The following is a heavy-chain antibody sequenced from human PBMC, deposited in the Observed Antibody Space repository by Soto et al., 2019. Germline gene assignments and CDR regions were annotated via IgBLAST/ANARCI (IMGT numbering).Heavy chain of an antibody. D-gene: IGHD6-19*01. Sequence: ASVKVSCKSSGYTFTNYAVHWVRQAPGQRLEWMGWINAGDGNTKFSLNFLGRVTITRDTSASTAYMELSSLRSEDTAVYYCVRDGAVAGNINFDFWGQGTLVTVSS. CDR1: GYTFTNYA. CDR2: INAGDGNT. V-gene: IGHV1-3*01. J-gene: IGHJ4*02. CDR3: VRDGAVAGNINFDF.